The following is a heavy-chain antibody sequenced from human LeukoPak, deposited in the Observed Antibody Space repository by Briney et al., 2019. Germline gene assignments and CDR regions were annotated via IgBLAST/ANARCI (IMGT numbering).Heavy chain of an antibody. J-gene: IGHJ6*02. D-gene: IGHD3-22*01. CDR1: GYTFTSYD. Sequence: AASVKVSCKASGYTFTSYDINWVRQATGQGLEWMGWMNPNSANTGYAQKFQGRATMTRNTSISTAYMELSSLRSEDTAVYYCAREVVTDYYYYYGMDVWGQGTTVTVSS. CDR2: MNPNSANT. CDR3: AREVVTDYYYYYGMDV. V-gene: IGHV1-8*01.